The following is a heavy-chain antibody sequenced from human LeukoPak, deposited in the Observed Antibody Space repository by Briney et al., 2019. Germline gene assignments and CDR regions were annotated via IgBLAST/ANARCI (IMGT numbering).Heavy chain of an antibody. V-gene: IGHV1-3*01. CDR3: AMSVEMPPIPSFDY. CDR1: GYIFTPHH. J-gene: IGHJ4*02. CDR2: VSRANDP. Sequence: GASVKVSCKTSGYIFTPHHIHWMRQAPGQGLELLGWVSRANDPEYSQKFQGRVVITRDASATTSYLELNSLRSEDTAIYHCAMSVEMPPIPSFDYWGQGTLVTVSP. D-gene: IGHD5-24*01.